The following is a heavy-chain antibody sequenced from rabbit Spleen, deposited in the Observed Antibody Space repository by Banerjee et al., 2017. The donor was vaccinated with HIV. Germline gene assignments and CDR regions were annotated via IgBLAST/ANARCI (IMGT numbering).Heavy chain of an antibody. J-gene: IGHJ4*01. V-gene: IGHV1S40*01. Sequence: QSLEESGGDLVKPGASLTLTCTASGVSFSSNYYMCWVRQAPGKGLEWIACIDSGSSGDTYYAIWAKGRFTISKTSSTTVALQMTSLTAADTATYFCARDTVYASYAGFGHATLHYFDLWGQGTLVTVS. D-gene: IGHD4-2*01. CDR3: ARDTVYASYAGFGHATLHYFDL. CDR2: IDSGSSGDT. CDR1: GVSFSSNYY.